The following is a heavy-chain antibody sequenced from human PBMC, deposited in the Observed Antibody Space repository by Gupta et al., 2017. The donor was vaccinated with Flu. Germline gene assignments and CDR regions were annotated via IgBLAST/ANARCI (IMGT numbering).Heavy chain of an antibody. Sequence: QLQLQESGPGLVKPSETLSLTCTVSGGSISSSSYYWGWIRQPPGKGLEWIGSIYYSGSTYYNPSLNSRGTISVDTSKNQFSLKRSSVTAADTAVYYCARHRRYDSRGYRINWFDPWGQGNLVTVSS. J-gene: IGHJ5*02. CDR2: IYYSGST. CDR1: GGSISSSSYY. V-gene: IGHV4-39*01. CDR3: ARHRRYDSRGYRINWFDP. D-gene: IGHD3-22*01.